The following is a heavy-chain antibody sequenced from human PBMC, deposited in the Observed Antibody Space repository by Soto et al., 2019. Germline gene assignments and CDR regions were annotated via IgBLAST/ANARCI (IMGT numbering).Heavy chain of an antibody. CDR2: ISANNGST. CDR3: ARVKGSGYHNWFDP. D-gene: IGHD3-22*01. CDR1: GYTFTSYY. J-gene: IGHJ5*02. Sequence: ASVKVSCKASGYTFTSYYMHWVRQAPGQGLEWMGWISANNGSTNYAQKLQGRVTMTTDTSTSTAYMELRSLRSDDTAVYYCARVKGSGYHNWFDPWGQGTLVTVS. V-gene: IGHV1-18*04.